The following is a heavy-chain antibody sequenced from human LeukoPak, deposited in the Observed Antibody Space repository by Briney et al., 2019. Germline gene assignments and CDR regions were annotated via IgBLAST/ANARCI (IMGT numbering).Heavy chain of an antibody. CDR1: GYTFTSYD. J-gene: IGHJ5*02. D-gene: IGHD4-17*01. Sequence: ASVKVSRKASGYTFTSYDINWVRQATGQGLEWMGWMNPNSGNTGYAQKFQGRVTMTRNTSISTAYMELSSLRSEDTAVYYCATFTVRDNWFGPWGQGTLVTVSS. V-gene: IGHV1-8*01. CDR2: MNPNSGNT. CDR3: ATFTVRDNWFGP.